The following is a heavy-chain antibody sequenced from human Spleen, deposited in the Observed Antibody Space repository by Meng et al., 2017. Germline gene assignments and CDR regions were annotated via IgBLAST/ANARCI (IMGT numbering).Heavy chain of an antibody. D-gene: IGHD6-13*01. CDR1: GYPFPGSW. V-gene: IGHV1-2*06. CDR3: ARDEYISATGKLLGAY. J-gene: IGHJ4*02. CDR2: NNPKSGDT. Sequence: QSGGDGRKAGAGATVPCKASGYPFPGSWLHWGGRATGLAIDWWGRNNPKSGDTRYAHRYEGRVTMTGDTPISTAYMELSGLRSDDTAMYYRARDEYISATGKLLGAYWGQGSLVTVSS.